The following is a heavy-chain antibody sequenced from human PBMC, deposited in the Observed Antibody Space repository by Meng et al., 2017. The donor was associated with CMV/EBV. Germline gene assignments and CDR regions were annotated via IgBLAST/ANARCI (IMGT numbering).Heavy chain of an antibody. CDR2: IYSGGST. J-gene: IGHJ3*02. CDR1: GFTVSSNY. V-gene: IGHV3-53*01. CDR3: ARRSSWSYAFDI. D-gene: IGHD6-13*01. Sequence: GESLKISCAASGFTVSSNYMSWVRQAPGKGLEWVSVIYSGGSTYYADSVKGRFTISRDNSKNTLYLQMNSLRAGDTAVYYCARRSSWSYAFDIWGQGTMVTVSS.